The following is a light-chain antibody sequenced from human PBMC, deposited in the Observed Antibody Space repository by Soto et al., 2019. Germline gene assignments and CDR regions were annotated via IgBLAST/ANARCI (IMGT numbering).Light chain of an antibody. CDR3: AAWDGSLKGYV. Sequence: QSVLTQPPPTSGTPGQRVTISCSGSSSNIGSNTVNWYQQLPGTAPKLLIYRNNQRPSGVPDRFSGSKSGTSASLAISGLQSEDEADYYCAAWDGSLKGYVFGTGTKVTVL. CDR2: RNN. J-gene: IGLJ1*01. V-gene: IGLV1-44*01. CDR1: SSNIGSNT.